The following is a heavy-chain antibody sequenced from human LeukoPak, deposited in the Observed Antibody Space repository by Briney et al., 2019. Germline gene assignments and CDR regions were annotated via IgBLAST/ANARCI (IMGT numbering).Heavy chain of an antibody. CDR3: ARALLIDSTNNWFDP. V-gene: IGHV3-21*01. Sequence: PGGSLRLSCVASGFTFSSYSMNWVRQAPGKGLEWVSCISSTSRYIYYADSVKGRFTISRDNAKNSVYLQMNSLRVEDTAVYYCARALLIDSTNNWFDPWGQGTLVTVSS. D-gene: IGHD2-2*01. CDR1: GFTFSSYS. CDR2: ISSTSRYI. J-gene: IGHJ5*02.